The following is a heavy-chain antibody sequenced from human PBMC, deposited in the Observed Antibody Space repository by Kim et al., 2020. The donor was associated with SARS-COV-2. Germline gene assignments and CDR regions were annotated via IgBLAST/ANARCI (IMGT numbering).Heavy chain of an antibody. V-gene: IGHV3-21*01. J-gene: IGHJ3*02. CDR3: ARDTGRAVAGIDAFDI. CDR2: ISSSSSYI. D-gene: IGHD6-19*01. Sequence: GGSLRLSCAASGFTFSSYSMNWVRQAPGKGLEWVSSISSSSSYIYYADSVKGRFTISRDNAKNSLYLQMNSLRAEDTAVYYCARDTGRAVAGIDAFDIWGQGTMVTVSS. CDR1: GFTFSSYS.